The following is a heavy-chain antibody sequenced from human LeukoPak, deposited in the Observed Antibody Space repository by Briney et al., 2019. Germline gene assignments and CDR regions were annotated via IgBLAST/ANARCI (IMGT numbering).Heavy chain of an antibody. CDR3: ARSGRSSFYSYMDV. CDR2: IYTSGST. D-gene: IGHD3-10*01. Sequence: GGSLRLSCAASGFTFSSYATSWVRQAPGKGLEWVSVIYTSGSTYYSDSVKGRFTISRDNSKNTLYLQMNSLRPEDTAVYHCARSGRSSFYSYMDVWGKGTTVTVSS. CDR1: GFTFSSYA. V-gene: IGHV3-66*02. J-gene: IGHJ6*03.